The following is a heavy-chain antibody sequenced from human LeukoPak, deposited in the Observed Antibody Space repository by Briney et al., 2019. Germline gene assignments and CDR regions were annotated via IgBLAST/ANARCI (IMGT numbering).Heavy chain of an antibody. CDR2: IKQDGSEK. CDR3: GSGYYKGYFQH. CDR1: GFTFSSYG. Sequence: GGSLRLSCAASGFTFSSYGMHWVRQAPGKGLEWVATIKQDGSEKYYVDSVKGRFTISRDNAKNSVYLQMDSLGAEDTAVYYCGSGYYKGYFQHWGQGTLVTVSS. D-gene: IGHD3-22*01. V-gene: IGHV3-7*01. J-gene: IGHJ1*01.